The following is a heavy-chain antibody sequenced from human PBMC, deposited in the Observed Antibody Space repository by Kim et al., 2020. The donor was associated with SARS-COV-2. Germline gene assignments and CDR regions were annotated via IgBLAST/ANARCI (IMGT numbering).Heavy chain of an antibody. V-gene: IGHV4-4*02. J-gene: IGHJ4*02. Sequence: SETLSLTCVVSGGSMSSSNWWSWVRQPPVKGLEWIGEIYHSGSTNYNPSLQSRVTISVDKSRTQFSLNLNSVTAADTAVYYCVSRTSSSYPYFAKWGQGT. CDR1: GGSMSSSNW. CDR2: IYHSGST. CDR3: VSRTSSSYPYFAK. D-gene: IGHD6-6*01.